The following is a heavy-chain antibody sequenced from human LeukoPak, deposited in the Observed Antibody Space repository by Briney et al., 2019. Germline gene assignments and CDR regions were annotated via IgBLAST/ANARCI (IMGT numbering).Heavy chain of an antibody. CDR2: MNPNSGNT. CDR1: EYTFTSYD. CDR3: TRDPYYYDSSGYGRDAFDI. Sequence: ASVKLSCKASEYTFTSYDINWVRQATGQGLEWMGWMNPNSGNTGYAQKFQGRVTMTRNTSISTAYMELSSLRSEDTAVYYCTRDPYYYDSSGYGRDAFDIWGQGTMVTVSS. J-gene: IGHJ3*02. D-gene: IGHD3-22*01. V-gene: IGHV1-8*01.